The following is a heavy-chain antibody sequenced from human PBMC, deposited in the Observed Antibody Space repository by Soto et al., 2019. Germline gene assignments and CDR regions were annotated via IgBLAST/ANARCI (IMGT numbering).Heavy chain of an antibody. Sequence: EVQLLESGGGLVQPGGSLRLSCAASGFTFSSYAMSWVRQAPGKGLEWVSTISGSDGSTYYADSVKGRFTISRDNSKNTLYLQMNSLRAEDTAVYYCAKEYSSGWYYFDYWGQGTLVTFSS. D-gene: IGHD6-19*01. V-gene: IGHV3-23*01. CDR1: GFTFSSYA. CDR2: ISGSDGST. CDR3: AKEYSSGWYYFDY. J-gene: IGHJ4*02.